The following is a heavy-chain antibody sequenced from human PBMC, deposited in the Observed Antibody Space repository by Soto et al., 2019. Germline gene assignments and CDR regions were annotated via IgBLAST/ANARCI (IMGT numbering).Heavy chain of an antibody. V-gene: IGHV3-23*01. CDR1: GFTFSSYA. J-gene: IGHJ4*02. D-gene: IGHD6-19*01. CDR3: AKDLGKYSSGWPIDY. Sequence: SLRLSCAASGFTFSSYAMSWVRQAPGKGLEWVSAISGSGGSTYYADSVKGRFTISRDNSKNTLYLQMNSLRAEDTAVYYCAKDLGKYSSGWPIDYWGQGTLVTVSS. CDR2: ISGSGGST.